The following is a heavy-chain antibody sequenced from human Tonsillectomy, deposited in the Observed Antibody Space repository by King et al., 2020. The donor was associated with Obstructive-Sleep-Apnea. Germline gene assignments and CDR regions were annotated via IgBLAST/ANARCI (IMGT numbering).Heavy chain of an antibody. D-gene: IGHD1-26*01. CDR1: GFTFSNAW. J-gene: IGHJ4*02. Sequence: VQLVESGGGLVKPGGSLRLSCAASGFTFSNAWMSWVRQAPGKGLEWVGRIKSKTDGGTTDYAAPVKGRFSISRDDSKNTLYLQMNSLKTEDTAVYYCTTGASGTYRADYWGQGTLVTVSS. V-gene: IGHV3-15*01. CDR3: TTGASGTYRADY. CDR2: IKSKTDGGTT.